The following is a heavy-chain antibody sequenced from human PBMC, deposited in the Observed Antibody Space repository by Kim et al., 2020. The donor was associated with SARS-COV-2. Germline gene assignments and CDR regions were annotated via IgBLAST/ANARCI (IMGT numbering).Heavy chain of an antibody. V-gene: IGHV1-18*01. J-gene: IGHJ6*02. CDR3: ARGPPTIFGVDSDYYYYGMDV. CDR2: ISAYNGNT. D-gene: IGHD3-3*01. Sequence: ASVKVSCKASGYTFTSYGISWVRQAPGQGLEWMGWISAYNGNTNYAQKLQGRVTMTTDTSTSTAYMELRSLRSDVTAVYYCARGPPTIFGVDSDYYYYGMDVWGQGTTVTVSS. CDR1: GYTFTSYG.